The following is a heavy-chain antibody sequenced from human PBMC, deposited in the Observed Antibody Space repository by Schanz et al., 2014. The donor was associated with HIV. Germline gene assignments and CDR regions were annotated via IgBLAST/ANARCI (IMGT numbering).Heavy chain of an antibody. J-gene: IGHJ4*02. CDR2: IRDSDGIA. V-gene: IGHV3-23*01. Sequence: EVQLLESGGGLVQPGGSLRLSCAGSGFAFSGSVMYWVRQAPGKGLEWISAIRDSDGIATYADSVKGRFTISKDNSKNTLYLQLNNLRVEDTATYFCAKLAVRSDYNGRDYWGQGTLVIVSS. CDR3: AKLAVRSDYNGRDY. CDR1: GFAFSGSV. D-gene: IGHD3-16*01.